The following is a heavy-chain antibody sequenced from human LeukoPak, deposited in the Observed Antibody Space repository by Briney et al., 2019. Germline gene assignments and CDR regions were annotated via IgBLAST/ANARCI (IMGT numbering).Heavy chain of an antibody. CDR3: AKDLVGFGVVIRRSPSYYLDY. CDR2: ISYDGSNK. V-gene: IGHV3-30*18. Sequence: GGSLRLSCAASGFTFSSYGMHWVRQAPGKGLEWVAVISYDGSNKYYADSVKGRFTISRDNSKNTLYLQMNSLRAEDTAVYYCAKDLVGFGVVIRRSPSYYLDYWGQGTLVTVSS. D-gene: IGHD3-3*01. CDR1: GFTFSSYG. J-gene: IGHJ4*02.